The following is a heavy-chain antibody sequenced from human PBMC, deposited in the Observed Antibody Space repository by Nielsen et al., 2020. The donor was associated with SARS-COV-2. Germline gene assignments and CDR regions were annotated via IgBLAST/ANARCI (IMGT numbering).Heavy chain of an antibody. Sequence: GESLKISCAASGFTFSNYALHWVRQAPGKGLEWVAIISYDGSNKYYADSVKGRFAISRDNSRNTLYLQMNSLRAEDTAVYYCARNTGWLLVDYWGQGTLVTVSS. V-gene: IGHV3-30*09. D-gene: IGHD3-22*01. CDR2: ISYDGSNK. J-gene: IGHJ4*02. CDR1: GFTFSNYA. CDR3: ARNTGWLLVDY.